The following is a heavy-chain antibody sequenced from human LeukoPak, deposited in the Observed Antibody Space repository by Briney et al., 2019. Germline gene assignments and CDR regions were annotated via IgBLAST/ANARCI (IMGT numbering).Heavy chain of an antibody. Sequence: GGSLRLSCGASGFTFSSYTMHWVRQAPGKGLEWVSAISGSGGSTYYADSVKGRFTISRDNSKNTLYLQMNSLRAEDTAVYYCAKAWDYDILTGYYTTDYWGQGTLVTVSS. CDR3: AKAWDYDILTGYYTTDY. V-gene: IGHV3-23*01. CDR2: ISGSGGST. J-gene: IGHJ4*02. CDR1: GFTFSSYT. D-gene: IGHD3-9*01.